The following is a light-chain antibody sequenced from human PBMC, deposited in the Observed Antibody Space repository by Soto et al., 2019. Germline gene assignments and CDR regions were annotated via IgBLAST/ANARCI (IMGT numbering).Light chain of an antibody. CDR3: ETWDCNARV. Sequence: QLVLTQSSSASASLGSSVKLTCTLSSGHSSYIIAWHQQQPGKAPRYLMKLVGSGSYNKGSGVPDRFSGSSSGADRYLTISNLQFEDEADYYCETWDCNARVFGGGTKLTVL. CDR2: LVGSGSY. V-gene: IGLV4-60*02. J-gene: IGLJ3*02. CDR1: SGHSSYI.